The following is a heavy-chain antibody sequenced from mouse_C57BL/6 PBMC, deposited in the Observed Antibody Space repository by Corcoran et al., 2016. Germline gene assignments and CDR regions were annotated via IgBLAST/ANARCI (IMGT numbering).Heavy chain of an antibody. CDR1: GYTFTDYY. CDR2: INPNNGGT. Sequence: EVQLQQSGPELVTPGASVKISCKASGYTFTDYYMNWVKQSHGKSLEWIGDINPNNGGTRYNQKFKGKATLTVDKSSSTAYMELRSLTSEDSAVYYCARSYSNYFDYWGQGTTLTVSS. J-gene: IGHJ2*01. CDR3: ARSYSNYFDY. V-gene: IGHV1-26*01. D-gene: IGHD2-5*01.